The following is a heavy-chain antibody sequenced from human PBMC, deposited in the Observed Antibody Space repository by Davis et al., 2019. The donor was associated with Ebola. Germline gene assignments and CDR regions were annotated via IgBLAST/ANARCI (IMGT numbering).Heavy chain of an antibody. V-gene: IGHV7-4-1*02. CDR2: INTNTGNP. CDR1: GYTFTGYY. D-gene: IGHD3-22*01. J-gene: IGHJ4*02. Sequence: ASVKVSCKASGYTFTGYYMHWVRQAPGQGLEWMGWINTNTGNPTYAQGFTGRFVFSLDTSVSTAYLQISSLKAEDTAVYYCARGSELGPYYYDSSGYYPFDYWGQGTLVTVSS. CDR3: ARGSELGPYYYDSSGYYPFDY.